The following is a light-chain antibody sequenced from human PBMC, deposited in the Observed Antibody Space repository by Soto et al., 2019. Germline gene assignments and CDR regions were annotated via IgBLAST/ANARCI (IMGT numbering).Light chain of an antibody. CDR2: RNN. V-gene: IGLV1-47*01. CDR1: SSKIGSNY. CDR3: AAWDDSLSNYV. J-gene: IGLJ1*01. Sequence: QAVVTQPPSASGTPGQRVTISCSGSSSKIGSNYVFWYQQLPGTAPKVLIYRNNQRPSGVPDRFSGSKSGTSASLAISALRSEDEADYYCAAWDDSLSNYVFGTGTKLTVL.